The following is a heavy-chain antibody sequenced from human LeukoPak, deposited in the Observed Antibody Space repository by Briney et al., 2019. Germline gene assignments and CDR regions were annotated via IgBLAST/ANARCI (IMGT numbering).Heavy chain of an antibody. V-gene: IGHV3-30*04. D-gene: IGHD1-20*01. J-gene: IGHJ6*03. CDR3: AKDRVTGRAGDYMDV. CDR2: IWYGGSNK. Sequence: PGRSLRLSCAASGFTFSSYAMHWVRQAPGKGLEWVAVIWYGGSNKYYADSVKGRFTISSDNSRSTLYLQMNSLRAEDTAVYYCAKDRVTGRAGDYMDVWGKGTTVTVSS. CDR1: GFTFSSYA.